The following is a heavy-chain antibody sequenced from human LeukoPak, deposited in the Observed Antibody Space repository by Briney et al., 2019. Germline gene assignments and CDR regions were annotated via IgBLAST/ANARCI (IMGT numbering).Heavy chain of an antibody. CDR1: GFTFSSYE. J-gene: IGHJ5*02. V-gene: IGHV3-48*03. D-gene: IGHD4-17*01. CDR3: ARDLTTVTTS. CDR2: ISSSGSTI. Sequence: TGGSLRLSCAASGFTFSSYEMNWVRQAPGKGLEWVSYISSSGSTIYYADSVKGRFTISRDNAKNSPYLQMNSLRAEDTAVYYCARDLTTVTTSWGQGTLVTVSS.